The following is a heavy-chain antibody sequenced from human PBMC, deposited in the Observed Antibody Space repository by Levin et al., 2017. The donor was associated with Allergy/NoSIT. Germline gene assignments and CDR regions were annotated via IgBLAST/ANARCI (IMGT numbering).Heavy chain of an antibody. D-gene: IGHD6-13*01. CDR2: IYWDDEK. J-gene: IGHJ5*02. V-gene: IGHV2-5*02. CDR3: AHREAAAPDRWFEP. Sequence: ASGPTLVKPTQTLTLTCSFSGFSLNTIGVGVGWIRQPPGKALEWLALIYWDDEKRYSPSLKSRLTITKDTSKRQVVLTMTDMDPVDTATYYCAHREAAAPDRWFEPWGQGTLVIVSS. CDR1: GFSLNTIGVG.